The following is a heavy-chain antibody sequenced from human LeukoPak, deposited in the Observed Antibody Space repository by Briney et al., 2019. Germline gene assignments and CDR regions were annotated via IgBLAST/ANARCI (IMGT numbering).Heavy chain of an antibody. Sequence: GGSLRLSCAASGFTFSSSSMSWVRQAPGKGLEWVSALTGSGGSTYYADSVKGRFTISRDNSTKTLFLQMNSLRAEDTAVYYCAKDLAPAAYWGQGTLVTVSS. CDR3: AKDLAPAAY. CDR2: LTGSGGST. V-gene: IGHV3-23*01. CDR1: GFTFSSSS. J-gene: IGHJ4*02. D-gene: IGHD2-2*01.